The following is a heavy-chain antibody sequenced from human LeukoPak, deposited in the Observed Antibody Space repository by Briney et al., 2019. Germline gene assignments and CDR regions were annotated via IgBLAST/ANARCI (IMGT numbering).Heavy chain of an antibody. Sequence: PSETLSLTCTVSGGSISSGGYYWSWIRQHPGKGPEWIGNIYYSGSTYYNPSLKSRVTISVDTSKNQFSLKLSSVTAADTAVYYCALIAAAGTEYYFDYWGQGTLVTVSS. V-gene: IGHV4-31*03. CDR2: IYYSGST. CDR1: GGSISSGGYY. CDR3: ALIAAAGTEYYFDY. J-gene: IGHJ4*02. D-gene: IGHD6-13*01.